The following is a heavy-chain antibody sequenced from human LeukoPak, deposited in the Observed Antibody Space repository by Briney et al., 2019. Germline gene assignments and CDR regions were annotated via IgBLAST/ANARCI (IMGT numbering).Heavy chain of an antibody. CDR2: IYYSGST. J-gene: IGHJ4*02. CDR3: ARGQMVYGDYYYFDY. V-gene: IGHV4-59*01. D-gene: IGHD4-17*01. CDR1: GGSISSYY. Sequence: SETLSPTCTVSGGSISSYYWSWIRQPPGKGLEWIGYIYYSGSTNYNPSLKSRVTISVDTSKNQFSLKLSSVTAADTAVYYCARGQMVYGDYYYFDYWGQGTLVTVSS.